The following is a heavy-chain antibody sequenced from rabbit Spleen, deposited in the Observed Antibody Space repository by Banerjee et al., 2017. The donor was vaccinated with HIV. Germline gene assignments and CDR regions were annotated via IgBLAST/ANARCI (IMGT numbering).Heavy chain of an antibody. V-gene: IGHV1S40*01. CDR3: ARDTGTSFSTYGMDL. CDR1: GFSFNSGYD. Sequence: QSLEESGGGLVQPEGSLTLTCTASGFSFNSGYDMCWVRQAPGKGLEWIACSYAGSSGSTYSAIWAKGRFTISKTSSTTVTLQMTSLTAADTATYFCARDTGTSFSTYGMDLWGPGTLVTVS. D-gene: IGHD7-1*01. J-gene: IGHJ6*01. CDR2: SYAGSSGST.